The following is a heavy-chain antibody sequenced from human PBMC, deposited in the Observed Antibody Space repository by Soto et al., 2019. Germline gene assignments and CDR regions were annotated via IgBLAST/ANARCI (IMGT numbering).Heavy chain of an antibody. J-gene: IGHJ4*02. CDR3: AREGENSGEIDF. D-gene: IGHD1-26*01. V-gene: IGHV1-2*02. CDR2: INPKRGGT. CDR1: GYTFTGYY. Sequence: ASVKVSCKASGYTFTGYYFHWVRQAPGQGLESMGWINPKRGGTNYAQKFQGRVTMSTDTSTNTGYMELSSLRSDDTAVYYCAREGENSGEIDFWGQGTLGTVSS.